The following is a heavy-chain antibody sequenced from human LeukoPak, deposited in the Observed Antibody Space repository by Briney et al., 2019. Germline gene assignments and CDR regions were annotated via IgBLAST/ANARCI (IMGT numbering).Heavy chain of an antibody. CDR2: ISAYNGNT. V-gene: IGHV1-18*01. D-gene: IGHD6-19*01. CDR3: ARDLAVADAFDI. CDR1: GYTFTSYG. Sequence: ASVTVSCKASGYTFTSYGISWVRQAPRQGLEWMGWISAYNGNTNYAQKLQGRVTMTTDTSTSTAYMELRSLRSDDTAVYYCARDLAVADAFDIWGQGTMVTVSS. J-gene: IGHJ3*02.